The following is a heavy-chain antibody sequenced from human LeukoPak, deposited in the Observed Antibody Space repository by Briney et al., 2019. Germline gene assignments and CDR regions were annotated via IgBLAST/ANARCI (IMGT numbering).Heavy chain of an antibody. CDR1: GFTFRSYA. J-gene: IGHJ4*02. CDR2: ITSSGAAT. V-gene: IGHV3-23*01. Sequence: PGGSLRLSCAASGFTFRSYAMSWVRQAPGKGLEWVSSITSSGAATYYADSVKGRFTISRDNSDKTLYLQMNSLRAEDTAVYYCAKDRPNYYGSNGHYYKLNGDCWGQGTLVTVSS. D-gene: IGHD3-22*01. CDR3: AKDRPNYYGSNGHYYKLNGDC.